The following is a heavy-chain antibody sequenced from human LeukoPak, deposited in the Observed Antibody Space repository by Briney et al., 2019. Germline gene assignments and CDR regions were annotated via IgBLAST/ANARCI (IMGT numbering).Heavy chain of an antibody. CDR3: VNHDFWSGYVFDY. J-gene: IGHJ4*02. CDR2: IRYDGSNK. D-gene: IGHD3-3*01. CDR1: GFTFSSYG. Sequence: GGSLRLSCAASGFTFSSYGMHWVRQAPGKGLEWVAFIRYDGSNKYYADSVKGRFTISRDNSKNTLYLQMNSLRAEDTAVYYCVNHDFWSGYVFDYWGQGTLVTVSS. V-gene: IGHV3-30*02.